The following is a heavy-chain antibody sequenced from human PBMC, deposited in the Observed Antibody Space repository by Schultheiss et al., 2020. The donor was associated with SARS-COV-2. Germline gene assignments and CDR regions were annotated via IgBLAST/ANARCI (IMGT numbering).Heavy chain of an antibody. V-gene: IGHV3-74*01. CDR2: INSDGSST. CDR3: ARAQDAGHLDY. D-gene: IGHD3-10*01. J-gene: IGHJ4*02. Sequence: GGSLRLSCAASGFTFSSYWMHWVRQAPGKGLVWVSRINSDGSSTSYADSVKGRFTISRDNAKNSLYLQMNSLRAEDTAVYYCARAQDAGHLDYWGQGTLVTVSS. CDR1: GFTFSSYW.